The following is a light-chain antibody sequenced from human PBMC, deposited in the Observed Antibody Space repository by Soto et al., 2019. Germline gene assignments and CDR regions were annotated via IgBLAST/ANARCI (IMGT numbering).Light chain of an antibody. CDR3: SSYAGSNNVV. CDR2: EVT. Sequence: QSVLTQPPSASGSPGQSVTISCTGTSSDVGRFNFVSWFQQHPGKAPKALIYEVTKRPSGVPDRFSVSKSGNTASLTVSGLQAEDEADYYCSSYAGSNNVVFGGGTKLTVL. V-gene: IGLV2-8*01. J-gene: IGLJ2*01. CDR1: SSDVGRFNF.